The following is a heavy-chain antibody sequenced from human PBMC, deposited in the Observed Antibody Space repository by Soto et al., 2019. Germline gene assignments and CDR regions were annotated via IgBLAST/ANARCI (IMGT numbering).Heavy chain of an antibody. CDR2: IKTDGTST. V-gene: IGHV3-74*01. CDR3: TKTTRIPAD. Sequence: GGSLRLSCAASGFTLSSRWMHWVRQAPGKGLVWVSRIKTDGTSTNYADSVKGRFTISRDNAKNSIYLQMNNLRAEDTAVYYCTKTTRIPADWGQGTLVTVSS. J-gene: IGHJ4*02. CDR1: GFTLSSRW. D-gene: IGHD1-7*01.